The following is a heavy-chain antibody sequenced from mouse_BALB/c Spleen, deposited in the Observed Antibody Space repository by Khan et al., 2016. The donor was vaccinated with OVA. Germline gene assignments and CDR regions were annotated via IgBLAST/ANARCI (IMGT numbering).Heavy chain of an antibody. V-gene: IGHV2-6-1*01. CDR2: IWSDGSI. J-gene: IGHJ4*01. Sequence: QMQLEESGPGLVAPSQSLSITCTISGFSLTNYGVHWVRQPPGKGLEWLVVIWSDGSITYSSVLKSSLSISKAHAKSQVFLKMHSLQTDDTAMYYCARQPYYRYYIVDYWGQSTSVTVSS. CDR1: GFSLTNYG. CDR3: ARQPYYRYYIVDY. D-gene: IGHD2-10*01.